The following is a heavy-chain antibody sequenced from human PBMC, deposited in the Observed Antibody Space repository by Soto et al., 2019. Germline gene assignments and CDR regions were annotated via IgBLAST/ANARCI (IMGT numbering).Heavy chain of an antibody. CDR1: GDSINSADYY. CDR3: ARVVQFYDSSGYSFYYFDY. J-gene: IGHJ4*02. V-gene: IGHV4-30-4*01. Sequence: SETLSLTCTVSGDSINSADYYWSWLRQPPGKGLEWIGYIYYSRSDYYNPSLGRRATITIDTSRNQFSLNLMSVTAADTAVYYCARVVQFYDSSGYSFYYFDYWGQGALVTVSS. CDR2: IYYSRSD. D-gene: IGHD3-22*01.